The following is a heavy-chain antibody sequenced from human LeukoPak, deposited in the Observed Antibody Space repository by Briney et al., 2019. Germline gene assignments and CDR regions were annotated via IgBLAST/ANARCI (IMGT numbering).Heavy chain of an antibody. Sequence: ASVKVSCKASGYTFTSCYMHWVRQAPGQGLEWMGIINPSGGSTSYAQKFQGRVTMTRDTSTSTVYMELSSLRSEDTAVYYCVRGSSWYTPFQHWGQGTLVTVSS. CDR2: INPSGGST. J-gene: IGHJ1*01. V-gene: IGHV1-46*01. CDR1: GYTFTSCY. CDR3: VRGSSWYTPFQH. D-gene: IGHD6-13*01.